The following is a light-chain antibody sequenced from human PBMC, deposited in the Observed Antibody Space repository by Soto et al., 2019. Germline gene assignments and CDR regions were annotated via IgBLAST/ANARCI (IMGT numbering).Light chain of an antibody. CDR3: NSFTSSQTGV. V-gene: IGLV2-14*03. CDR2: DVS. Sequence: QSVLTQPASVSGSPGQSITISCTGTTSDVGTYIYVSWYQQYPDKAPKLIIYDVSIRPPGVSDRFSGSKSGNTASLTISGLQADDEADYYCNSFTSSQTGVFGTGTKLTVL. J-gene: IGLJ1*01. CDR1: TSDVGTYIY.